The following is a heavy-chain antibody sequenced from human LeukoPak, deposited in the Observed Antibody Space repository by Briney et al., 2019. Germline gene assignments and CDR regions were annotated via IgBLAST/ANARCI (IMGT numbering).Heavy chain of an antibody. V-gene: IGHV1-69*13. CDR3: ARGRMGATMGY. J-gene: IGHJ4*02. CDR2: IIPIFGTA. D-gene: IGHD1-26*01. Sequence: SVKVSCKASGGTFSSYAISWGRQGPGQGLEWMGGIIPIFGTANYAQKFQGRVTITADESTSTAYMELSSLRSEDTAVYYCARGRMGATMGYWGQGTLVTVSS. CDR1: GGTFSSYA.